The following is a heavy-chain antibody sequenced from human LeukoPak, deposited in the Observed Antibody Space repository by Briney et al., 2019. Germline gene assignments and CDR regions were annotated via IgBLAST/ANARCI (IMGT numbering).Heavy chain of an antibody. CDR2: IKFDGTEK. D-gene: IGHD1-26*01. CDR3: ARGGGYSERFDY. CDR1: GFIFSDSW. V-gene: IGHV3-7*01. J-gene: IGHJ4*02. Sequence: GGSLRLSCAASGFIFSDSWMTWVRQAPGKGLEWVATIKFDGTEKQYVASVRGRFTISRANAENSMFLRMESLSPEDTAVYYCARGGGYSERFDYWGQGTLVTVSS.